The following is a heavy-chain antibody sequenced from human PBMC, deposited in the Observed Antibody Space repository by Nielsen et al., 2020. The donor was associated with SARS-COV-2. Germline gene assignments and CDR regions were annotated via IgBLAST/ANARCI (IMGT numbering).Heavy chain of an antibody. V-gene: IGHV3-23*01. D-gene: IGHD2-2*02. Sequence: GGSLRLSCAASGFTFSSYAMSWVRQAPGKGLEWVSAISGSGGSTYYADSVKGRFTISRDNAKNSLYLQMNSLRAEDTAVYYCARDTVVVPAAIGPPYYYYYGMDVWGQGTTVTVSS. CDR2: ISGSGGST. CDR3: ARDTVVVPAAIGPPYYYYYGMDV. J-gene: IGHJ6*02. CDR1: GFTFSSYA.